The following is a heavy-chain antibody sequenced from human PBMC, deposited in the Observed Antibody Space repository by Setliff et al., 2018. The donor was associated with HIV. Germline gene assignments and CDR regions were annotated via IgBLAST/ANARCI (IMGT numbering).Heavy chain of an antibody. Sequence: SVKVSCEASGGTFSSYAISWVRQAPGQGLEWMGGIIPIFGTANYAQKFQGRVTITADESTSTAYMELSSLRSEDTAVYYCARASNFDWVQYYFDYWGQGTLVTVSS. CDR3: ARASNFDWVQYYFDY. CDR1: GGTFSSYA. J-gene: IGHJ4*02. CDR2: IIPIFGTA. V-gene: IGHV1-69*13. D-gene: IGHD3-9*01.